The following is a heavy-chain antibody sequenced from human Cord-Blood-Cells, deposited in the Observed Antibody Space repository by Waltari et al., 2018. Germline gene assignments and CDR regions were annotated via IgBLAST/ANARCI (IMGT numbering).Heavy chain of an antibody. CDR1: GFTFSSYA. J-gene: IGHJ6*02. CDR3: AKVIAAAAKYGMDV. V-gene: IGHV3-23*01. D-gene: IGHD6-13*01. CDR2: ISGSGGST. Sequence: EVQLLESGGGLVQPGGSLRLSCAASGFTFSSYATSCVSQAPGKGLEWVSAISGSGGSTYYADSVKGRFTISRDNSKNTLYLQMNSLRAEDTAVYYCAKVIAAAAKYGMDVWGQGTTVTVSS.